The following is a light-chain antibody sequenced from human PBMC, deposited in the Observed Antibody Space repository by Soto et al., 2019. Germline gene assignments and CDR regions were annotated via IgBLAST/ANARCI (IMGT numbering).Light chain of an antibody. V-gene: IGLV2-14*03. CDR3: SSYTTSSTVV. Sequence: QSALTQPASVFGSPGQSITISCTVTSSDVGGYNFVSWYQQHPGKAPKLMIYEVSNRPSGVSNRFSGSKSGNTASLTISGLQPEDEADYYCSSYTTSSTVVFGTGTKVTVL. J-gene: IGLJ1*01. CDR1: SSDVGGYNF. CDR2: EVS.